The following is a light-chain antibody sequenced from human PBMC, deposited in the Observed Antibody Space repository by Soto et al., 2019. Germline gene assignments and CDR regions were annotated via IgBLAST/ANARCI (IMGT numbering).Light chain of an antibody. CDR2: GAS. CDR1: QSVSSSY. J-gene: IGKJ1*01. Sequence: EIVLTQSPGTLSLSPEERATLSCRDSQSVSSSYLAWYQQKPGQAPRLLIYGASSRATGIPDRFSGSGSGTDFTLTISRLEPEDFALYYCQQYCSSPWTFGQGTKVEIK. CDR3: QQYCSSPWT. V-gene: IGKV3-20*01.